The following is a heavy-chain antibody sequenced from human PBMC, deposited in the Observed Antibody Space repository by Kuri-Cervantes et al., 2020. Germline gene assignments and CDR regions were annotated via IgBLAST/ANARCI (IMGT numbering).Heavy chain of an antibody. Sequence: SETLSLTCAVYGGSFSGYYWSWIRQPPGKGLEWIGEINHSGRTNYNPSLKSRVTISVDTSKNQFSLKLSSVTAADTALYYCARHPYYYGSGSFDYWGQGTLVTVSS. J-gene: IGHJ4*02. CDR3: ARHPYYYGSGSFDY. CDR2: INHSGRT. CDR1: GGSFSGYY. D-gene: IGHD3-10*01. V-gene: IGHV4-34*01.